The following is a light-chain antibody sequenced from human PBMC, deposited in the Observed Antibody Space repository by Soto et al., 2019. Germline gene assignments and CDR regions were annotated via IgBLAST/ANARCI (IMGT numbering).Light chain of an antibody. CDR3: QQYSSSSPT. J-gene: IGKJ1*01. Sequence: DIQMTQSPSTLSASIGDIVTITCRASQTISIYLAWCQQRPGEAPKLLIYDASTLESGVPARFSGSGSGTEFTLTISSLQPDDFATYYCQQYSSSSPTFGQGTKVEIQ. V-gene: IGKV1-5*01. CDR1: QTISIY. CDR2: DAS.